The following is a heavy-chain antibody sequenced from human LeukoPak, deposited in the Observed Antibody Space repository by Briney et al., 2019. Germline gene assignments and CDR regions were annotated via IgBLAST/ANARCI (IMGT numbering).Heavy chain of an antibody. V-gene: IGHV4-61*02. CDR1: GGSISSGSYY. J-gene: IGHJ3*02. CDR3: ARDYGGYSLAFDI. CDR2: IHANGGT. D-gene: IGHD4-23*01. Sequence: SETLSLTCTVFGGSISSGSYYWSWIRQPAGKGLEWLGRIHANGGTNYNPSLKSPLTISVDTSKNQFSLKLISVTAADTAVYFCARDYGGYSLAFDIWGQGTMVIVSS.